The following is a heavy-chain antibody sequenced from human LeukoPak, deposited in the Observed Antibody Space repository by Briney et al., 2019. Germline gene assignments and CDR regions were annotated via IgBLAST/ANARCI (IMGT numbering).Heavy chain of an antibody. CDR2: IYTSGRT. D-gene: IGHD1-26*01. Sequence: SQTLSLTCTVSGGSISSGTYYWSWIRQPAGRGLEWIVRIYTSGRTNYNPSLKSRVTVSVDTSKNQFSLKLNSVTAADTAVYYCARESLGPPYYFDFWGQGTLVTVSS. CDR1: GGSISSGTYY. CDR3: ARESLGPPYYFDF. V-gene: IGHV4-61*02. J-gene: IGHJ4*02.